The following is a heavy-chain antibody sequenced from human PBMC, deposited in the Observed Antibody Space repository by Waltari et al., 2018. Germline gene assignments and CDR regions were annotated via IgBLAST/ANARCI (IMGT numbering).Heavy chain of an antibody. J-gene: IGHJ6*02. V-gene: IGHV1-69*14. CDR3: ARDLGVGGFWSGFHSSYGMDV. Sequence: QVQLVQSGAEVKKAGSSVKVSCMASGVTFSSNPVSWVRQAPGQGLEWMGGIIPVLGTAKYAQKFQGRVTITADRSTSTAYMEMTSLRSDDTAVYYCARDLGVGGFWSGFHSSYGMDVWGQGTTVTVSS. D-gene: IGHD3-3*01. CDR1: GVTFSSNP. CDR2: IIPVLGTA.